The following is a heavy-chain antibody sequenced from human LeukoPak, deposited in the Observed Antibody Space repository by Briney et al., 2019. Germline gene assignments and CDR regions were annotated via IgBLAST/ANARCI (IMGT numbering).Heavy chain of an antibody. Sequence: GVLRLSCAASGFTFSSYSMNWVRRAPGKGLEWVSYISSSSSTIYYADSVKGRFTISRDNAKNSLYLQMNSLRDEDTAVYYCASGLASARNYWGQGTLVTVSS. CDR3: ASGLASARNY. CDR2: ISSSSSTI. D-gene: IGHD2-21*01. V-gene: IGHV3-48*02. CDR1: GFTFSSYS. J-gene: IGHJ4*02.